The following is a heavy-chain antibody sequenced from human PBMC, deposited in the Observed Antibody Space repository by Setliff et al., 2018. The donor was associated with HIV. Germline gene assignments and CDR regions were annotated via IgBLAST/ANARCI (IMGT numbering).Heavy chain of an antibody. D-gene: IGHD3-22*01. J-gene: IGHJ3*02. CDR1: GGTFSSYA. CDR3: ARDFPDSSGHYADAFDI. CDR2: IIPIFGTA. V-gene: IGHV1-69*05. Sequence: SVKVSCKASGGTFSSYAISWVRQAPGQGLEWMGGIIPIFGTANYAQKFQGRVTITTDESTSTAYMELSGLRSEDTAVYYCARDFPDSSGHYADAFDIWGQGTMVTVSS.